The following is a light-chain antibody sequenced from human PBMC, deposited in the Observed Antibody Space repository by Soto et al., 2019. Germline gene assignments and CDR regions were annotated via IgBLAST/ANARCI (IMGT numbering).Light chain of an antibody. CDR2: DIS. J-gene: IGLJ2*01. V-gene: IGLV2-14*01. CDR1: NSDVGGDNY. CDR3: SSYTTSDARVV. Sequence: QSVLTQPPSVSGSPGQSITISCTGINSDVGGDNYVSWYQQHPGKAPKLMIYDISNRPSGVSNRFSASKSGNTASLTISGLQAEDEADYYCSSYTTSDARVVFGGGIKLTVL.